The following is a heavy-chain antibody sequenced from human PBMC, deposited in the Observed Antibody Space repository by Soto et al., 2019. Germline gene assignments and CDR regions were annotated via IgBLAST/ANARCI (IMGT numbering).Heavy chain of an antibody. CDR2: IFYSGST. CDR1: GGPFSDYF. V-gene: IGHV4-34*12. Sequence: PSETLSLTCAVYGGPFSDYFWGWIRQPPGKGLEWIGTIFYSGSTYYNPSLKSRVTISVDTSKNQFSLKLTSVTAADTALYYCARRYGWLYFDYWGQGSLVTVSS. J-gene: IGHJ4*02. D-gene: IGHD3-10*01. CDR3: ARRYGWLYFDY.